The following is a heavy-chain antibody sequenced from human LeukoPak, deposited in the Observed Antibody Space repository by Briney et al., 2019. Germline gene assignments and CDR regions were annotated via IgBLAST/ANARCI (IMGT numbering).Heavy chain of an antibody. J-gene: IGHJ4*02. V-gene: IGHV4-39*01. Sequence: PSETLSLTCTVSGGSISSSSYYRGWIRQPPGKGLEWIGSIYYSGSTYYNPSLKSRVTISVDTSKNQFSLKLSSVTAADTAVYYCARVSLYCSSTSYPIGGIGYWGQGTLVTVSS. CDR1: GGSISSSSYY. CDR3: ARVSLYCSSTSYPIGGIGY. D-gene: IGHD2-2*01. CDR2: IYYSGST.